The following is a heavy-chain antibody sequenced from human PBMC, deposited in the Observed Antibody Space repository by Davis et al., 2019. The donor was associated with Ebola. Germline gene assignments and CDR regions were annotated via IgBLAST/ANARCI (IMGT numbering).Heavy chain of an antibody. V-gene: IGHV3-23*01. Sequence: GESLKISCAASGFTFTYYAMTWVRQAPGKGLEWVADVRGSDDTTYSTDSVKGRFTISRDNSKNTLYLQMNSLRAEDTAVYYCARVPISYRPGYMDVWGKGATVIVSS. J-gene: IGHJ6*03. CDR2: VRGSDDTT. CDR1: GFTFTYYA. D-gene: IGHD3-3*01. CDR3: ARVPISYRPGYMDV.